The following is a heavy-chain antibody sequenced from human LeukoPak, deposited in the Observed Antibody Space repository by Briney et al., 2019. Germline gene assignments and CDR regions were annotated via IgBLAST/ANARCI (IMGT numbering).Heavy chain of an antibody. CDR2: ISSSSSYI. J-gene: IGHJ4*02. V-gene: IGHV3-21*01. Sequence: PGGSLRLSCAASGFIVNTNYMTWVRQAPGKGLEWVSSISSSSSYIYYADSVKGRFTISRDNAKNSLYLQMNSLRDEDTAVYYCARDYVQDYWGQGTLVTVSS. D-gene: IGHD3-16*01. CDR1: GFIVNTNY. CDR3: ARDYVQDY.